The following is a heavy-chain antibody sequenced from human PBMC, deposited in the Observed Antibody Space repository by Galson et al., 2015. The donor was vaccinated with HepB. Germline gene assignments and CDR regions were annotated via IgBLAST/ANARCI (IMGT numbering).Heavy chain of an antibody. CDR3: TTGDCGGGSCHAFDI. D-gene: IGHD2-15*01. Sequence: SLRLSCAASGFTFSNVWMTWVRQAPGKGLEWVGRIKRKIDGGTTDYAAPVNARFTISRDDSKNTMYLQMNSVKTEDTALYYCTTGDCGGGSCHAFDIWGQGTMVTVSS. CDR2: IKRKIDGGTT. CDR1: GFTFSNVW. V-gene: IGHV3-15*05. J-gene: IGHJ3*02.